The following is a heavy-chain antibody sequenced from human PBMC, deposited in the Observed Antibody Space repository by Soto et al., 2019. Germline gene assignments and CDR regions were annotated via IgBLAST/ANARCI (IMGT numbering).Heavy chain of an antibody. J-gene: IGHJ4*02. Sequence: SETLSLTCTFSVASVSTGVYYWTWIRQHPGKGLEWIGYIDNSGSTYYNPSLTGRVDISVDTSKNEFSLNLQSLTAADTAFYYCAGAVSDFDVRRYRTSYFDQWGQGILVTVSS. D-gene: IGHD3-10*02. CDR3: AGAVSDFDVRRYRTSYFDQ. V-gene: IGHV4-31*03. CDR1: VASVSTGVYY. CDR2: IDNSGST.